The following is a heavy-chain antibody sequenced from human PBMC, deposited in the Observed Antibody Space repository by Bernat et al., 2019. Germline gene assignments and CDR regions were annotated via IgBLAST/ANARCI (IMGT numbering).Heavy chain of an antibody. CDR3: TTDFVSPGDSSGW. J-gene: IGHJ4*02. D-gene: IGHD3-22*01. Sequence: EVQLVESGGGLVKPGGSLRLSCAASGFTFSNAWMSWVRQAPGKVLEWVGRIKSKTDGGTTDYAAPVKGRFTISRDESKNTLYLQMNSLKTEDTAVYYCTTDFVSPGDSSGWWGKGTLVTVSS. CDR2: IKSKTDGGTT. V-gene: IGHV3-15*01. CDR1: GFTFSNAW.